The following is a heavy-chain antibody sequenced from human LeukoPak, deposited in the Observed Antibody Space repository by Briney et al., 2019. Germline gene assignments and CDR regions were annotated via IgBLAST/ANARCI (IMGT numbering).Heavy chain of an antibody. Sequence: PSETVSLTCTDSGGSISSYYWSWIRQPPGKGLEWIGYIYYSGSTNYNPSLKSRVTISVDTSKNQFSLKLSSVTAADTAVYYCARGAGGTAMVTYWGQGTLVTVFS. CDR1: GGSISSYY. CDR2: IYYSGST. J-gene: IGHJ4*02. V-gene: IGHV4-59*01. D-gene: IGHD5-18*01. CDR3: ARGAGGTAMVTY.